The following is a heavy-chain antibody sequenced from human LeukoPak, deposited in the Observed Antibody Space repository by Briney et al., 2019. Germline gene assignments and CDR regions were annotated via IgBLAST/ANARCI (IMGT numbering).Heavy chain of an antibody. CDR3: ARGGYCSGGTCYSYNAFDI. V-gene: IGHV3-48*03. CDR1: GFTFRSYE. Sequence: PGGSLRLSCAASGFTFRSYEVNWVRQAPGKGLEWVSYISSSGTIYYADSVKGRFTISRDNAKNSLYLHMNSLRAEDTAVYYCARGGYCSGGTCYSYNAFDIWGQGTMVTVPS. CDR2: ISSSGTI. J-gene: IGHJ3*02. D-gene: IGHD2-15*01.